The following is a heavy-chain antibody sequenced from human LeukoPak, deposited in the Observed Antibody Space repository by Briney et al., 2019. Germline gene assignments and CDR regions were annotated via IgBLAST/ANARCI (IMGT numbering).Heavy chain of an antibody. CDR3: AKDLHYCSGGSCYYYYYMDV. D-gene: IGHD2-15*01. CDR2: ISGSGGST. Sequence: GGSLRLSCAASGFTFSSYAMSWVRQAPGKGLEWVSAISGSGGSTYYADSVKGRLTISRDNSKNTLYLQMNSLRAEDTAVYYCAKDLHYCSGGSCYYYYYMDVWGKGTTVTVSS. V-gene: IGHV3-23*01. CDR1: GFTFSSYA. J-gene: IGHJ6*03.